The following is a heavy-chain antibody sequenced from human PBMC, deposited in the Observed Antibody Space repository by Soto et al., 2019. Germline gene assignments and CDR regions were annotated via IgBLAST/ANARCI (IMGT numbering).Heavy chain of an antibody. J-gene: IGHJ6*02. CDR3: AHSRCGGDCLQSYSSHYYYGMDV. D-gene: IGHD2-21*02. Sequence: QITLKESGPTLVKPTQTLPLTCTFSGFSLSTGGVGVGWIRQPPGEALEWLALIYWDNDKRYSPSLKSRLTITKDASKNQVVLTMTNMDPVDTATYYCAHSRCGGDCLQSYSSHYYYGMDVWGQGTTVTVSS. CDR2: IYWDNDK. V-gene: IGHV2-5*02. CDR1: GFSLSTGGVG.